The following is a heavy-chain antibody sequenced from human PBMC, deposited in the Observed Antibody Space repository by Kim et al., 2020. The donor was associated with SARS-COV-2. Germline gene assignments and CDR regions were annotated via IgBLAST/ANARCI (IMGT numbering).Heavy chain of an antibody. J-gene: IGHJ4*02. CDR1: GDSISRSSNY. V-gene: IGHV4-39*01. Sequence: SETLSLTCTVSGDSISRSSNYWGWIRQPPGKGLEWIGSINYSGNTYYNPALKSRVTISVDTSKNQFSLKMRSVTAADTAVYYCARLVSENWAVEYWGQGT. CDR3: ARLVSENWAVEY. D-gene: IGHD7-27*01. CDR2: INYSGNT.